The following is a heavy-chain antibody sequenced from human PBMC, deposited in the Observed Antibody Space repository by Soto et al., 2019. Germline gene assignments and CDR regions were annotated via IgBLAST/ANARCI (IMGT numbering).Heavy chain of an antibody. CDR2: ISAYNGNT. V-gene: IGHV1-18*01. Sequence: QVQLVQSGAEVKKPGASVKVSCKASGYTFTSYGISWVRQAPGQGLEWMGWISAYNGNTNYAQKLQGRVTMTTDTSTSTAYMELRSLRSDYTAVYYCARDSSITQPLPEFDYWGQGTLVTVSS. J-gene: IGHJ4*02. D-gene: IGHD3-3*02. CDR1: GYTFTSYG. CDR3: ARDSSITQPLPEFDY.